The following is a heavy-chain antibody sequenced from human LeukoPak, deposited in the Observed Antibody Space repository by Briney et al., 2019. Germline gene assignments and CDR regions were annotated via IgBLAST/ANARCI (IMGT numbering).Heavy chain of an antibody. D-gene: IGHD2-15*01. CDR2: ISSSSSYI. V-gene: IGHV3-21*01. Sequence: GRSLRLSCAASGFTFSSYSMNWVPQAPGKGLEWVSSISSSSSYIYYADSVKGRFTISRDNAKNSLYLQMNSLRAEDTAVYYCARAMAGATRDDFDYWGQGTLVTVSS. J-gene: IGHJ4*02. CDR1: GFTFSSYS. CDR3: ARAMAGATRDDFDY.